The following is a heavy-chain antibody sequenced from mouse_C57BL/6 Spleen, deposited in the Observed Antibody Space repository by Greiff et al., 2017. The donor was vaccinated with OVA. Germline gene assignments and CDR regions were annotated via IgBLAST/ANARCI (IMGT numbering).Heavy chain of an antibody. CDR1: GYTFTDYY. D-gene: IGHD2-1*01. Sequence: EVQLQQSGPELVKPGASVKISCKASGYTFTDYYMNWVKQSHGKSLEWIGDINPNNGGTSYNQKFKGKATLTVDKSSSTAYMELRSLTSEDSAVYYCARSWGNREAMDYWGQGTSVTVSS. J-gene: IGHJ4*01. V-gene: IGHV1-26*01. CDR3: ARSWGNREAMDY. CDR2: INPNNGGT.